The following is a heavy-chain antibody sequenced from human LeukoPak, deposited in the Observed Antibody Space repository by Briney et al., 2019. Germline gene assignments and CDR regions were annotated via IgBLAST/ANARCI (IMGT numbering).Heavy chain of an antibody. V-gene: IGHV3-48*01. CDR2: ISSSSGSI. CDR1: GFTFSSYS. Sequence: GGSLRLSCAASGFTFSSYSMNWVRQAPGKGLEWASYISSSSGSIYCADSVKGRFTISRDNAKNSLSLQMNSLRAEDTAVYYCARGGSYYNEAFDIWGQGTMVTVSS. CDR3: ARGGSYYNEAFDI. D-gene: IGHD3-10*01. J-gene: IGHJ3*02.